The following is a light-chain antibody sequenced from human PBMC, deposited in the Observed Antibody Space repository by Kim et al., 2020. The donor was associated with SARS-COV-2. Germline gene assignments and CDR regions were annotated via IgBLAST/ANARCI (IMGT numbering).Light chain of an antibody. CDR3: QQYNTYSGT. CDR2: QAS. V-gene: IGKV1-5*03. CDR1: QSIDTW. J-gene: IGKJ1*01. Sequence: PSVGDRVTITCRASQSIDTWLAWFQQRPGKAPKLLIYQASTLESGVPSRFSGSGSGTEFTLTISSLQPDDFATYFCQQYNTYSGTFGQGTKVEVK.